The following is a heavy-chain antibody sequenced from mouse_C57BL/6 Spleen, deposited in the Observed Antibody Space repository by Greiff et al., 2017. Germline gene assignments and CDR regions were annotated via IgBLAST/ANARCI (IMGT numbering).Heavy chain of an antibody. V-gene: IGHV1-55*01. D-gene: IGHD2-12*01. CDR1: GYTFTSYW. Sequence: VQLQQPGAELVKPGASVKMSCKASGYTFTSYWITWVKQRPGQGLEWIGDIYPGSGSTNYNEKFKSKATLTVDTSSSTAYMQLSSLTSEDSAVYYCAREGDYRKIGYFDVWGTGTTVTVSS. J-gene: IGHJ1*03. CDR2: IYPGSGST. CDR3: AREGDYRKIGYFDV.